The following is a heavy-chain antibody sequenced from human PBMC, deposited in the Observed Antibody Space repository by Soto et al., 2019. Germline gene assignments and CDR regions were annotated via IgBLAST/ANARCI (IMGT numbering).Heavy chain of an antibody. J-gene: IGHJ4*02. V-gene: IGHV4-34*01. CDR3: ARGSVDTVDSSGFYDY. Sequence: SETLSLTCAVYGGSFSAYYWSWIRQPPGKGLEWIGEINHSGGTSYNPSLKSRVTISVDTSKSQFSLKLTSVTAADRAVYYCARGSVDTVDSSGFYDYWGQGTPVTVSS. CDR1: GGSFSAYY. D-gene: IGHD3-22*01. CDR2: INHSGGT.